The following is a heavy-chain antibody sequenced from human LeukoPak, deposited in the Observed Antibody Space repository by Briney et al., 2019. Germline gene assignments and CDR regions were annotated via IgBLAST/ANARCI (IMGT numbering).Heavy chain of an antibody. CDR3: ARPGQSSWWVYFNY. V-gene: IGHV4-4*09. Sequence: SETLSLTCTVSGGFISFYYWTWIRQPPGKGLEWIGNIHTSGSTDYSPSLKSRVTMSIDTSKNQFSLRLSSVTAADTAVYYCARPGQSSWWVYFNYWGQGTLVTVSS. CDR1: GGFISFYY. J-gene: IGHJ4*02. D-gene: IGHD2-15*01. CDR2: IHTSGST.